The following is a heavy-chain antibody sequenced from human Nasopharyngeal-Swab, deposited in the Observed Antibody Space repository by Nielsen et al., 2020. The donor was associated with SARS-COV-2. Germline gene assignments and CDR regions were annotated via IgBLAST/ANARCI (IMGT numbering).Heavy chain of an antibody. CDR3: ARTSQLWSLYFDY. D-gene: IGHD5-18*01. J-gene: IGHJ4*02. CDR2: IKTSGDTI. V-gene: IGHV3-11*01. Sequence: WIRQPPGKGLEWVSYIKTSGDTISYADSVKGRFTISRDNAKNSLYLQMDSLRAEDTAMYYCARTSQLWSLYFDYWGQGTLVTVSS.